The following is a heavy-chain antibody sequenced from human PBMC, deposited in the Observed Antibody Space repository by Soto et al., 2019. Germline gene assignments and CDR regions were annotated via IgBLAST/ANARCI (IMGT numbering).Heavy chain of an antibody. CDR2: ISGSGGST. Sequence: GGSLRLSCAASGFTFSSDALSWVRQAPGKGLEWVSAISGSGGSTSYADSVKGRFTISRDNSKNTLYLKMNRLRAEDTAVYYCATLGYSSGWYGGHYYYYGMDVWGKG. D-gene: IGHD6-19*01. CDR3: ATLGYSSGWYGGHYYYYGMDV. CDR1: GFTFSSDA. J-gene: IGHJ6*04. V-gene: IGHV3-23*01.